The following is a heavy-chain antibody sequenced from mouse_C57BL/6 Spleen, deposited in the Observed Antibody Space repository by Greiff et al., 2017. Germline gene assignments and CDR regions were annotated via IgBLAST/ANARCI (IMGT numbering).Heavy chain of an antibody. V-gene: IGHV1-55*01. D-gene: IGHD2-3*01. J-gene: IGHJ3*01. CDR2: IYPGSGST. CDR1: AYTFTSYR. Sequence: QVQLQQPGAEFVKPRASVTTSRKSSAYTFTSYRLTWVKRRPGQPLVRLGDIYPGSGSTNYTEKFTSTATLTDDPSSSTAYMQLSSLTAEDSAVYYWAKGWLLSFAYWGQGTLVTVSA. CDR3: AKGWLLSFAY.